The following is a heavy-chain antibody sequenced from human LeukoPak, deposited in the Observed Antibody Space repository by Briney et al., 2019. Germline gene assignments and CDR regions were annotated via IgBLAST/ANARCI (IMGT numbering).Heavy chain of an antibody. V-gene: IGHV1-2*02. D-gene: IGHD4-11*01. J-gene: IGHJ3*02. CDR2: INPNSGGT. CDR1: GYTFTGYY. CDR3: ARGVGHDYSNPSDAFDI. Sequence: ASVKVSCKASGYTFTGYYMHWVRQAPGQGLEWMGSINPNSGGTNYAQKFQGRVTMTRDTSISTAYMELRSLRSDDTAVYYCARGVGHDYSNPSDAFDIWGQGTMVTVSS.